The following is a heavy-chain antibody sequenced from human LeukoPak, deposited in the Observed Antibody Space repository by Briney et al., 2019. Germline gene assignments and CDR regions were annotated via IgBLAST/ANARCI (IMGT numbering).Heavy chain of an antibody. J-gene: IGHJ4*02. CDR1: GYTLTELS. V-gene: IGHV1-24*01. D-gene: IGHD2-8*01. Sequence: GASVKVSCKVSGYTLTELSMHWVRQAPGKGLEWMGGFDPEDGETIYAQKFQGRVTMTEDTCTDTAYMELSSLRFEDTAVYYCATDPGYCTNGVCGGDWGQGTLVTVSS. CDR3: ATDPGYCTNGVCGGD. CDR2: FDPEDGET.